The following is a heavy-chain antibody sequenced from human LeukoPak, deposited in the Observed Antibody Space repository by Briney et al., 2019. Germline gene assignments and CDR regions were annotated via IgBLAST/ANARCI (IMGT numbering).Heavy chain of an antibody. J-gene: IGHJ4*02. CDR2: ISYDGNNK. CDR1: GFTFSSYA. D-gene: IGHD4-17*01. V-gene: IGHV3-30-3*01. CDR3: ARDQYGDFWDFDY. Sequence: GRSLRLSCAASGFTFSSYAMHWVRQAPGKGLEWVAVISYDGNNKYYADSVKGRFTISRDNSKNTLYLQMNSPRAEDTAVYYCARDQYGDFWDFDYWGQGTLVTVSS.